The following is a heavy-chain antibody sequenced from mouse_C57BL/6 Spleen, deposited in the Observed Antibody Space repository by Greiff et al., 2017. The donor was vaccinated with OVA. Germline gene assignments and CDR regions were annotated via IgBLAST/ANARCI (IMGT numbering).Heavy chain of an antibody. CDR2: IDPETGGT. V-gene: IGHV1-15*01. Sequence: QVQLKASGAELVRPGASVTLSCKASGYTFTDYEMHWVKPTPVHGLEWIGAIDPETGGTAYNQKFKGKAILTADKSSSTAYMELRSLTSEDSAVYYCTRSLTGTLNYWGQGTTLTVSS. CDR1: GYTFTDYE. D-gene: IGHD4-1*01. J-gene: IGHJ2*01. CDR3: TRSLTGTLNY.